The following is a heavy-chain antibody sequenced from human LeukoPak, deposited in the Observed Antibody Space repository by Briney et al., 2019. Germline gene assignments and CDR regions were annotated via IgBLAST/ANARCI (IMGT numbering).Heavy chain of an antibody. CDR2: INPCGGST. Sequence: GASVKVSCKASGFTFTSFYMHWVRQAHGQGLEWMGRINPCGGSTSYAQKFQGRVTMTRDMSTSTVYMELSSLRSEDTAVYYCARASGENFQLLFYYYYMDVWGKGTTVTVSS. J-gene: IGHJ6*03. D-gene: IGHD2-2*01. CDR1: GFTFTSFY. CDR3: ARASGENFQLLFYYYYMDV. V-gene: IGHV1-46*01.